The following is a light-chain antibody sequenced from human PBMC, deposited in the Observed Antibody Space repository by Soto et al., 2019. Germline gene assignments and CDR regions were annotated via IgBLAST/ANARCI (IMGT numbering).Light chain of an antibody. CDR3: HQYAASPLT. J-gene: IGKJ4*01. V-gene: IGKV3-20*01. CDR1: QTVGRNF. CDR2: HAS. Sequence: EIVLTQSPGTLSLSPGERATLSCRASQTVGRNFLAWYQQKPGQAPRLLIYHASNRATGIPDRFSGSGSGTDFTLTISRLEPEDFLMYYCHQYAASPLTFGGGAKVEI.